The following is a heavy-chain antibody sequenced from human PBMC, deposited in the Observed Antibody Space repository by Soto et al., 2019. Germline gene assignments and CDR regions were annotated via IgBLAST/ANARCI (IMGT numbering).Heavy chain of an antibody. CDR3: ASRKKAARMGQYYFDY. D-gene: IGHD6-6*01. V-gene: IGHV4-4*02. CDR2: IYHSGST. CDR1: GGSISSSNW. Sequence: QVQLQESGPGLVKPSGTLSLTCAVSGGSISSSNWWSWVRQPPGKGLEWIGEIYHSGSTNYNPSLKSRVTISVDKSKNQFSLKLSSVTAADTAVYSCASRKKAARMGQYYFDYWGQGTLVTVSS. J-gene: IGHJ4*02.